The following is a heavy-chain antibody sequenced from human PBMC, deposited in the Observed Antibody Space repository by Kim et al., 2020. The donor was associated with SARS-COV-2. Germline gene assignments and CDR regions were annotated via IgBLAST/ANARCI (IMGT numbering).Heavy chain of an antibody. CDR3: ASHARWQDTAMASPLDV. J-gene: IGHJ6*02. D-gene: IGHD5-18*01. CDR2: ISYDGSNK. V-gene: IGHV3-33*05. Sequence: GGSLRLSCAASGFTFSSYGMHWVRQAPGKGLEWVAVISYDGSNKYYADSVKGRFTISRDNSKNTLYLQMNSLRAEDTAVYYCASHARWQDTAMASPLDVWGQGTTVTVSS. CDR1: GFTFSSYG.